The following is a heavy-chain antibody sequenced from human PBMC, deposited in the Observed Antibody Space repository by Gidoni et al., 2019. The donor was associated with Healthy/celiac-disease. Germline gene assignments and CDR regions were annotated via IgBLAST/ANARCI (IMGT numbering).Heavy chain of an antibody. D-gene: IGHD6-19*01. J-gene: IGHJ5*02. CDR1: GGSFSGYY. CDR3: ARANGIAVAVHRYNWFDP. CDR2: INHSGST. V-gene: IGHV4-34*01. Sequence: QVQLQQWGAGLLKPSETLSLTCAVYGGSFSGYYWSWIRQPPGKGLEWIGEINHSGSTNYNPSLKSRVTISVDTSKNQFSLKLSSVTAADTAVYYCARANGIAVAVHRYNWFDPWGQGTLVTVSS.